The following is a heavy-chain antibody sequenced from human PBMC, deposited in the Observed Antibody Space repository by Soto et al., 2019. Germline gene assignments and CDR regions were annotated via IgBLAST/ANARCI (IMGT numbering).Heavy chain of an antibody. D-gene: IGHD2-2*01. V-gene: IGHV1-69*04. CDR3: ARDHPPGYCSSTNCYGNWFDP. CDR1: GGTFSTYT. J-gene: IGHJ5*02. CDR2: IIPILGIP. Sequence: GASVKVSCKASGGTFSTYTISWVRQAPGQGLEWMGRIIPILGIPNYAQKFQGRVTFTADKSTSTAYMELSSLRSEDTAVYYCARDHPPGYCSSTNCYGNWFDPWGQGTLVTVSS.